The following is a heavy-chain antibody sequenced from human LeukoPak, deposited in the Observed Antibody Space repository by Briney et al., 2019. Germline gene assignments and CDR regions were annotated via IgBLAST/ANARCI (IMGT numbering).Heavy chain of an antibody. CDR2: INPNSGGT. J-gene: IGHJ4*02. Sequence: ASVKVSCKASGYTFTGYYMHWVRQAPGQGLEWMGWINPNSGGTNYAQKFQGRVTMTRDTSNSTAYMELSRLRSDDTAVYYCARASPVTKIAVEDYWGQGTLVTVSS. CDR3: ARASPVTKIAVEDY. D-gene: IGHD6-19*01. CDR1: GYTFTGYY. V-gene: IGHV1-2*02.